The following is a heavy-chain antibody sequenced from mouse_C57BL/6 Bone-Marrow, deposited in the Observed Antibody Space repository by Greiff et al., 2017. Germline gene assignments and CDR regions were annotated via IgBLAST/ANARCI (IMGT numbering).Heavy chain of an antibody. CDR1: GYTFTSYD. D-gene: IGHD1-1*01. V-gene: IGHV1-85*01. J-gene: IGHJ1*03. Sequence: QVHVKQSGPELVKPGASVKLSCKASGYTFTSYDINWVKQRPGQGLEWIGWIYPRDGSTKYNEKFKGKATLTVATSSSTAYMELHSLTSEDAAVYYCARVEFDGSSGDWYFDVWGTGTTVTVSS. CDR2: IYPRDGST. CDR3: ARVEFDGSSGDWYFDV.